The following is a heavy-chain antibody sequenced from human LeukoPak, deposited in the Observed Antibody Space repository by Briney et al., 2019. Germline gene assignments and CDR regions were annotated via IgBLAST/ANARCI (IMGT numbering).Heavy chain of an antibody. CDR1: GFTFSSYW. CDR3: ARDMGYGSGSYDWFDP. J-gene: IGHJ5*02. CDR2: IKQDGSEK. Sequence: GESLRLSCAASGFTFSSYWMSWVRQAPGKGLEWVANIKQDGSEKYYVDSVKGRFTISRDNAKNSLYLQMNSLRAEDTAVYYCARDMGYGSGSYDWFDPWGQGTLVTVSS. D-gene: IGHD3-10*01. V-gene: IGHV3-7*01.